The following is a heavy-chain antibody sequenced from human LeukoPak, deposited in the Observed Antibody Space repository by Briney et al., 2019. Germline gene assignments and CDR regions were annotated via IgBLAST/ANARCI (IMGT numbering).Heavy chain of an antibody. J-gene: IGHJ4*02. CDR2: ISYDGSNK. CDR3: ARDPVYSSGLDY. CDR1: GFTFSSYA. Sequence: PGGSLRLSCAASGFTFSSYAMHWVRQAPGKGLEWVAVISYDGSNKYYADSVKGRFTISRDNSKNTLYLQMNSLRAEDTAVYYRARDPVYSSGLDYWGQGTLVTVSS. D-gene: IGHD6-19*01. V-gene: IGHV3-30*04.